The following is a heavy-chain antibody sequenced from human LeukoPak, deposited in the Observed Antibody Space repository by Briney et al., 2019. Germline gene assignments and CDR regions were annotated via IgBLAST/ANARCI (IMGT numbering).Heavy chain of an antibody. CDR1: GYTFTSYD. CDR2: MNPNSGNT. Sequence: ASVKVSCKASGYTFTSYDINWVRQATGQGLEWMGWMNPNSGNTGYARKFQGRVTITRNTSTSTAYMELRSLRSDDTAVYYCARDGSTSYALFPHDYWGQGTLVTVSS. D-gene: IGHD2-2*01. V-gene: IGHV1-8*03. J-gene: IGHJ4*02. CDR3: ARDGSTSYALFPHDY.